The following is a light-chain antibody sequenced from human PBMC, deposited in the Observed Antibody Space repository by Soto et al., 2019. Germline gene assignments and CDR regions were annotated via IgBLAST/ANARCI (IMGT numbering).Light chain of an antibody. CDR1: QSLLHSNGYNY. CDR3: MQALQTPVT. V-gene: IGKV2-28*01. J-gene: IGKJ5*01. Sequence: DIVMTQSPLSLPVTPGEPASISCRSSQSLLHSNGYNYLDWYLQKPGQSPQLLIYLGSNRASGGPGRFSGSGSGTDFTLKISRVEAEDVGVYYCMQALQTPVTFGKGTRLEIK. CDR2: LGS.